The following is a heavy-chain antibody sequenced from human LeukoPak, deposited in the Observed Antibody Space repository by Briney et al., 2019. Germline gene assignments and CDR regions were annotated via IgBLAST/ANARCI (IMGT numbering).Heavy chain of an antibody. CDR1: GYTFTTYG. CDR3: AVSSSWYLGYFQH. CDR2: ISAYNGNT. J-gene: IGHJ1*01. Sequence: ASVKVSCKASGYTFTTYGISWVRQAPGQGLEWMGWISAYNGNTKYAQKLQDRVTMTTDTSTSTAYMELRSLRSDDTAVYYCAVSSSWYLGYFQHWGQGTLVTVSS. D-gene: IGHD6-13*01. V-gene: IGHV1-18*01.